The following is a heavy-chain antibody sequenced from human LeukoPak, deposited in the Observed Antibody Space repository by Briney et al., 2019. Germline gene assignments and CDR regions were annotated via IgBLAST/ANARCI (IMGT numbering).Heavy chain of an antibody. V-gene: IGHV4-59*08. CDR1: GGSISSYY. CDR2: IYYSGST. CDR3: ARQGGGFWYFDL. Sequence: PSETLSLTCTVSGGSISSYYWSLIRQPPGKGLEWIGYIYYSGSTNYNPSLKSRVTISVDTSKNQFSLKLSSVTAADTAVYYCARQGGGFWYFDLWGRGTLVTVSS. D-gene: IGHD6-25*01. J-gene: IGHJ2*01.